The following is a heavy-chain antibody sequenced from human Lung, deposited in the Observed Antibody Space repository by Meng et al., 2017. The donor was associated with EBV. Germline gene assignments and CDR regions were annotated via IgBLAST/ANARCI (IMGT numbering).Heavy chain of an antibody. J-gene: IGHJ4*02. CDR3: ARMYSEITMVRGIDY. D-gene: IGHD3-10*01. Sequence: QGQLRPWVVVPLSPAHPSSLPCTVCGVSVCGYARSWIRQPLGKGLEWFGDINHSGSTNYHPSLNSRVTISVDSSKHQLSKKLSSVTAADTVVYYCARMYSEITMVRGIDYWGQGTLVTVSS. CDR2: INHSGST. V-gene: IGHV4-34*01. CDR1: GVSVCGYA.